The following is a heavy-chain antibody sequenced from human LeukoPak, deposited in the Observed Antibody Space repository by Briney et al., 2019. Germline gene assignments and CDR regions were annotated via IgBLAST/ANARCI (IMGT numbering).Heavy chain of an antibody. CDR1: GGSISSYY. V-gene: IGHV4-59*08. Sequence: SETLSLTCTASGGSISSYYWSWIRQPPGKGLEWIGYIYYSGSTNYNPSLKSRVTISVDTSKNQFSLKLSSVTAADTAVYYCARHGPFMYSSGWDAFDIWGQGTMVTVSS. CDR3: ARHGPFMYSSGWDAFDI. J-gene: IGHJ3*02. D-gene: IGHD6-19*01. CDR2: IYYSGST.